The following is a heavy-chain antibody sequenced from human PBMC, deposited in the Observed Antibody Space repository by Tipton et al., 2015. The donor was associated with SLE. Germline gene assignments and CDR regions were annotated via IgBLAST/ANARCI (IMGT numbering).Heavy chain of an antibody. CDR1: GGSISSYY. Sequence: TLSLTCTVSGGSISSYYWSWIRQPSGKGLEWIGYIYYSGSTNYNPSLKSRVTISVDTSKNQFSLKLSSVTAADTAVYYCARSGSYSQFDYWGQGTLVTVSS. CDR2: IYYSGST. J-gene: IGHJ4*02. V-gene: IGHV4-59*01. D-gene: IGHD1-26*01. CDR3: ARSGSYSQFDY.